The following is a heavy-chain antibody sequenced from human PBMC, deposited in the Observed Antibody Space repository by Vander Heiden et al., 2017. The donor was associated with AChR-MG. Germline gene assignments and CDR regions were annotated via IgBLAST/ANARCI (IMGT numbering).Heavy chain of an antibody. Sequence: EVRLVASGGGRVTPGGSFRTSRSPPGCTSSTYGMNWVRQAPGKGLEWVASISNTGSYICYANSVKGRFTISRDDAKNSLYLQMNSLRGDDTAVYYCAKNTVRGIVAFDPWGQGTLVTVSS. CDR1: GCTSSTYG. CDR2: ISNTGSYI. CDR3: AKNTVRGIVAFDP. V-gene: IGHV3-21*01. J-gene: IGHJ5*02. D-gene: IGHD1-26*01.